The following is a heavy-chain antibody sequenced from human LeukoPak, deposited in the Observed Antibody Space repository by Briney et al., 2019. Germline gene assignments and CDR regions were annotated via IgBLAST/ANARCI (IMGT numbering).Heavy chain of an antibody. D-gene: IGHD2-21*01. CDR2: IYYSGST. CDR1: GGSISSYY. CDR3: ARSNCGGDCEWSY. J-gene: IGHJ4*02. Sequence: PSETLSLTCTVSGGSISSYYWSWIRQPPGKGLEWIGYIYYSGSTNYNPSLKSRVTISVDTSKNQFSLKLSSVTAADTAVYYCARSNCGGDCEWSYWGQGTLVTVSS. V-gene: IGHV4-59*01.